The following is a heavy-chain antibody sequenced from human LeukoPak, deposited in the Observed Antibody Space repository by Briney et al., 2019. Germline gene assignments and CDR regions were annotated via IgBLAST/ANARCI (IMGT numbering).Heavy chain of an antibody. V-gene: IGHV3-64*01. J-gene: IGHJ3*02. CDR3: ARVNDAFDI. Sequence: GGSLRLSCAASGFTFSSYWMSWVRQAPGKGLEYVSAISSNGGSTYYANSVKGRFTISRDNSKNTLYLQMGSLRAEDMAVYYCARVNDAFDIWGQGTMVTVSS. CDR2: ISSNGGST. CDR1: GFTFSSYW.